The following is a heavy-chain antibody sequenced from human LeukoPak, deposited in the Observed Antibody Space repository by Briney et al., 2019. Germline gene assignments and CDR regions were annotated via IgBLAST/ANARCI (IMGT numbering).Heavy chain of an antibody. CDR1: GFTFSSYW. J-gene: IGHJ4*02. Sequence: VGSLRLSCAASGFTFSSYWMSWVREAPGKGLEWGANIKQDGSEKYYVDSVKGRFTISRDNAKTSLYLQMNSLRAEDTAVYYCAREMVVIRPPFDYWGQGTLVIVSS. CDR2: IKQDGSEK. CDR3: AREMVVIRPPFDY. D-gene: IGHD3-22*01. V-gene: IGHV3-7*05.